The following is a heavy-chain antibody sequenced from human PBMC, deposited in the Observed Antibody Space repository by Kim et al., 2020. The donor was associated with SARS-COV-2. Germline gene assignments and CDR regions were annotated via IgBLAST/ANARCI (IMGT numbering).Heavy chain of an antibody. D-gene: IGHD6-13*01. V-gene: IGHV1-18*01. CDR3: ARGIAAADLFDY. CDR2: ISAYNGNA. CDR1: GYTFTSYG. J-gene: IGHJ4*02. Sequence: ASVKVSCKASGYTFTSYGISWVRQAPGQGLQWMGWISAYNGNANYAQKLQGRVTMTTDTSTSTAYMELRSLRSDDTAVYYCARGIAAADLFDYWGQGTLVTVSS.